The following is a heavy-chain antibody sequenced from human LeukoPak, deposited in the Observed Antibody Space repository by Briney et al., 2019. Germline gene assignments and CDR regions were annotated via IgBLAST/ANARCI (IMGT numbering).Heavy chain of an antibody. CDR2: ISPYNGNT. D-gene: IGHD3-22*01. V-gene: IGHV1-18*01. CDR1: GYTFTSYG. Sequence: GASVKVSCKASGYTFTSYGISWVRQAPGQGLEWMGWISPYNGNTNYAQKFQGRVTMTTGTSTSTAYMELRSLRSDDTAIYYCARDSITLIKDFWGQGTLVTVSS. CDR3: ARDSITLIKDF. J-gene: IGHJ4*02.